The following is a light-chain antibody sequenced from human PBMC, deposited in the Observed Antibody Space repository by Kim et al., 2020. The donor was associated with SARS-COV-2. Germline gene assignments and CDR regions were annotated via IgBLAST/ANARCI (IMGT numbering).Light chain of an antibody. V-gene: IGLV2-14*03. CDR2: DVS. CDR1: RSDVGGYNY. J-gene: IGLJ2*01. CDR3: TSYTSSGTRV. Sequence: GQSITISCTGTRSDVGGYNYVSWYQQHPGKAPKLIFYDVSNRPSGVSNRFSGSKSGNTASLTISGLQAEDEADYYCTSYTSSGTRVFGGGTQLTVL.